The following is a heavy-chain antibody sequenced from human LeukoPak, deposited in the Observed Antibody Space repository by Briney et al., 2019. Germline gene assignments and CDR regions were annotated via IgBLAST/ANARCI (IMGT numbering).Heavy chain of an antibody. CDR3: ARRYSGYDLDY. Sequence: ASVKVSCKASGYTFTGYYMHWVRQAPGQGLEWMGRINPNSGNTGYAQKFQGRVTMTRNTSISTAYMELSSLRSEDTAVYYCARRYSGYDLDYWGQGTLVTVSS. CDR2: INPNSGNT. CDR1: GYTFTGYY. D-gene: IGHD5-12*01. V-gene: IGHV1-8*02. J-gene: IGHJ4*02.